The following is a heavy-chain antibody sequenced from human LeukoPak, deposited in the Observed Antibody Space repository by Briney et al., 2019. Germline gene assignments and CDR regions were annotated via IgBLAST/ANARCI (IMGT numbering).Heavy chain of an antibody. CDR3: ALRYFDRDY. CDR1: GGSISSYY. Sequence: SETLSLTCTVSGGSISSYYWVWIRQPPGKGLEWVGSIYYSGSTYYNPSLKSRVTISVDTSKNQFSLKLSSVTAADTAVYYCALRYFDRDYWGQGTLVTVSS. CDR2: IYYSGST. J-gene: IGHJ4*02. V-gene: IGHV4-39*01. D-gene: IGHD3-9*01.